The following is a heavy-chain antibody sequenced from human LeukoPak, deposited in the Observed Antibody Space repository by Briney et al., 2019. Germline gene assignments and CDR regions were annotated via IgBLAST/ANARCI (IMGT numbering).Heavy chain of an antibody. V-gene: IGHV3-21*01. CDR1: GFIFSAYN. CDR3: ASYDIAVAGPVY. D-gene: IGHD6-19*01. Sequence: GGSLRLSCAASGFIFSAYNMNWVRQAPGKGLEWVSSISSSSSYIYYADSVKGRFTISRDNAKNSLYLQMNSLRAEDTAVYYCASYDIAVAGPVYWGQGTLVTVSS. CDR2: ISSSSSYI. J-gene: IGHJ4*02.